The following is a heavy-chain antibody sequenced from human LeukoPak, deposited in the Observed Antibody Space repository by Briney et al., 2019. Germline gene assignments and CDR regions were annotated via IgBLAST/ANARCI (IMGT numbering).Heavy chain of an antibody. J-gene: IGHJ4*02. CDR2: IYSGGST. D-gene: IGHD6-19*01. Sequence: GGSLRLSCAASGFTVSSNYMSWVRQAPGKGLEWVSVIYSGGSTYYADSAKGRFTISRDNSKNTLYLQMNSLRAEDTAVYYCARILAGTSPYFDYWGQGTLVTVSS. CDR1: GFTVSSNY. CDR3: ARILAGTSPYFDY. V-gene: IGHV3-53*01.